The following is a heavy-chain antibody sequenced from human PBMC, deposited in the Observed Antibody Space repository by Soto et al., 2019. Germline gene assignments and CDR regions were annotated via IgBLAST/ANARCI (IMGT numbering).Heavy chain of an antibody. Sequence: QVQLVESGGGVVQPGRSLRLSCAASGFTFSSYGMHWVRQAPGKGREGVAVIWYDGSNKYYADSVKGRFTISRDNSKNTLYLQMNSLRAEDTAVYYCARDPGYCSGGSCPWFDPWGQGTLVTVSS. CDR2: IWYDGSNK. J-gene: IGHJ5*02. V-gene: IGHV3-33*01. CDR1: GFTFSSYG. CDR3: ARDPGYCSGGSCPWFDP. D-gene: IGHD2-15*01.